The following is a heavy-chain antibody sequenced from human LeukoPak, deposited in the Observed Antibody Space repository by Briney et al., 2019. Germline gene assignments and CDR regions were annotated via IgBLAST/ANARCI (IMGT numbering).Heavy chain of an antibody. V-gene: IGHV3-11*01. CDR2: ISSSGSTI. D-gene: IGHD5-12*01. CDR1: GFTFSDYY. J-gene: IGHJ6*02. Sequence: GGSLRLSCAASGFTFSDYYMSWIRQAPGKGLEWVSYISSSGSTIYYADSVKGRFTISRDNAKNSLYLQMNSLRAEDTAVYYCARDLDSGRNYYYYGMDVWGQGTTVTASS. CDR3: ARDLDSGRNYYYYGMDV.